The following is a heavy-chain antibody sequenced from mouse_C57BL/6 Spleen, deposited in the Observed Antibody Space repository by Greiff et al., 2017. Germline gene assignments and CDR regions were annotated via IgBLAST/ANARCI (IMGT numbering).Heavy chain of an antibody. CDR2: IDPSDSYT. J-gene: IGHJ3*01. CDR1: GYTFTSYW. D-gene: IGHD1-1*01. V-gene: IGHV1-59*01. Sequence: QVQLKQPGAELVRPGTSVKLSCKASGYTFTSYWMHWVKQRPGQGLEWIGVIDPSDSYTNYNQKFKGKATLTVDTSSSTAYMQLSSLTSEDSAVYYCANYCGSQFAYWGQGTLVTVSA. CDR3: ANYCGSQFAY.